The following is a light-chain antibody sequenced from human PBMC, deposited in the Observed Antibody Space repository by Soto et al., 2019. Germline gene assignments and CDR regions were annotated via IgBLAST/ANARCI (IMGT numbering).Light chain of an antibody. Sequence: QSVLTQPPSASGTPGQRVTISCSGSSSNIGSNTVNWYQQLPGTAPKLLIYSNNQRPSAVPDRFSASKSGTSSSLAISGLQSEEEADYYCAAWDDSLNGHVVFGGGTKLTVL. CDR2: SNN. CDR1: SSNIGSNT. V-gene: IGLV1-44*01. J-gene: IGLJ2*01. CDR3: AAWDDSLNGHVV.